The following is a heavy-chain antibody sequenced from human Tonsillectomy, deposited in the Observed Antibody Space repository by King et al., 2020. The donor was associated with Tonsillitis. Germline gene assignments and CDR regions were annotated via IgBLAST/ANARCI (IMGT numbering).Heavy chain of an antibody. V-gene: IGHV1-69*01. Sequence: LVQSGAEVKKPGSSVKVSCKASGGTFSSYAISWVRQAPGQGLEWMGGIIPIFGTANYAQKFQGRVTITADESTSTAYMELRSLRSEDTAVYYCARDPSYDSISHIFDYWGQGTLVTVSS. CDR1: GGTFSSYA. CDR2: IIPIFGTA. CDR3: ARDPSYDSISHIFDY. J-gene: IGHJ4*02. D-gene: IGHD3-22*01.